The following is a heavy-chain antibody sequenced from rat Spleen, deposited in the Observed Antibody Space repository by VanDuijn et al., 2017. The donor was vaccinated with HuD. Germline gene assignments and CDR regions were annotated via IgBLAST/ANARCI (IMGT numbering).Heavy chain of an antibody. CDR2: TWIDGNT. D-gene: IGHD1-6*01. Sequence: QVQLKESGPGLVQPSQTLSLTCTVSGFSLNSYHINWVRQPPGKGLEWMGVTWIDGNTAYNSLLKSRLSISRDTSKSQVFLKMNSLQTEDTAIYFCTGGQYTTDYYYEDWFANWGQGTLVTVSS. CDR3: TGGQYTTDYYYEDWFAN. V-gene: IGHV2-43*01. CDR1: GFSLNSYH. J-gene: IGHJ3*01.